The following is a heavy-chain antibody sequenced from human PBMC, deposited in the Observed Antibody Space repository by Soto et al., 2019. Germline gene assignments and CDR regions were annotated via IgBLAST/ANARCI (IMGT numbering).Heavy chain of an antibody. CDR1: GGSFSGYY. Sequence: SETLSLTCAVYGGSFSGYYWSWIRQPPGTGLEWIGDINHSGSTNYNPSLKSRVTISVDTSKNQFSLKLSSVTAADTAVYYCASYYGSGSYYNWFDPWGQGTLVTVSS. CDR3: ASYYGSGSYYNWFDP. D-gene: IGHD3-10*01. CDR2: INHSGST. J-gene: IGHJ5*02. V-gene: IGHV4-34*01.